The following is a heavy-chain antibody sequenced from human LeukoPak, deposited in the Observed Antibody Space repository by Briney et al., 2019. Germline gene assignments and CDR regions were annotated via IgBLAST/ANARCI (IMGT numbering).Heavy chain of an antibody. V-gene: IGHV3-15*01. Sequence: PGGSLRLSCAASGFTFSNAWMSWVRQAPGKGLEWVGRIKSKTDGGTTDYAAPVKGRFTISRDDSKNTLYLQMNSLKTEDTAVYYCTTDIVVVPAAIDSDDYWGQGTLVTVSS. D-gene: IGHD2-2*02. CDR1: GFTFSNAW. CDR2: IKSKTDGGTT. J-gene: IGHJ4*02. CDR3: TTDIVVVPAAIDSDDY.